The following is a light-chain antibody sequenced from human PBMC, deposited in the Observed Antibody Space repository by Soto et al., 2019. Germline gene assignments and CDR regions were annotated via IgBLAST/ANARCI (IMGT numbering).Light chain of an antibody. CDR3: QKYTNVPT. Sequence: DLQMTQSPSSLSASVGDRVTIACRASQGISNYLAWYQQIPGKVPKLLISAASTLQSGVPSRFSGSGSGTDFTLTISSLQPEDVATYYCQKYTNVPTFGAGTKVEIK. CDR2: AAS. V-gene: IGKV1-27*01. CDR1: QGISNY. J-gene: IGKJ4*01.